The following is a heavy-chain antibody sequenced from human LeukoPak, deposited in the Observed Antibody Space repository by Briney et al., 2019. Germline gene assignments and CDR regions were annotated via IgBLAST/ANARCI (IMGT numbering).Heavy chain of an antibody. CDR2: LYTSGST. CDR3: ARDRVDSSGYYYYYGIDV. J-gene: IGHJ6*02. V-gene: IGHV4-4*07. D-gene: IGHD3-22*01. Sequence: SETLSLTCTVSGGSISTCFWSWIRQPAGKGLEWIGRLYTSGSTNYNPSLKSRLTMSADTSKNQFSLNLRSVTAADTAIYYCARDRVDSSGYYYYYGIDVWGQGTAVTVSS. CDR1: GGSISTCF.